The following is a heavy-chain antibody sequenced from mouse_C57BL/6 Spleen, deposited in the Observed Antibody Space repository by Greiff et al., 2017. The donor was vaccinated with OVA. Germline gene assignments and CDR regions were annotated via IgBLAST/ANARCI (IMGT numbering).Heavy chain of an antibody. J-gene: IGHJ2*01. CDR3: ARISQYYFDY. CDR1: GFTFKDYS. V-gene: IGHV14-2*01. CDR2: IDPEDGET. Sequence: VQLQQSGAELVKPGASVKLSCTASGFTFKDYSMHWVKQRPEQGLEWIGRIDPEDGETKYAPNFQGKATITADTATNTAYLQLSSLTSEDTAVYYSARISQYYFDYWGQGTTLTVSS.